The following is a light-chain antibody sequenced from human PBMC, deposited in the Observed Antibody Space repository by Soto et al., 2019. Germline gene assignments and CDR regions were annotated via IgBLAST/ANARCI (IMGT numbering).Light chain of an antibody. Sequence: EIVMTQSPATLSVSPGERATLSCTASHYVYSNVAWYQQRPCQGTRLPIYRASARDIGTQARFSGGGSGSECNLTSSNLQSEGFAPYFCQEYRNLWTFVQWTE. J-gene: IGKJ1*01. CDR2: RAS. CDR1: HYVYSN. CDR3: QEYRNLWT. V-gene: IGKV3-15*01.